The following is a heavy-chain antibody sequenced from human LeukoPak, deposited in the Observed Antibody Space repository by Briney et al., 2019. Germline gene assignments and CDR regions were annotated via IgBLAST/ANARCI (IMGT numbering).Heavy chain of an antibody. V-gene: IGHV4-59*08. Sequence: PSETLSLTCTVSGGFISRYYWSWIRQPPGKGLEWIGYIYYSGSTNYNPSLKSRVTISADTSKNQFSLRLSSVTAADTAVYYCAGSSTYCCVAFGYWGQGTLVTVSS. CDR1: GGFISRYY. CDR2: IYYSGST. D-gene: IGHD2-2*01. J-gene: IGHJ4*02. CDR3: AGSSTYCCVAFGY.